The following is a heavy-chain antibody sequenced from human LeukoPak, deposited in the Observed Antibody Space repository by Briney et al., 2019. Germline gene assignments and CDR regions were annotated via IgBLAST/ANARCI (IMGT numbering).Heavy chain of an antibody. CDR1: VYTSTANY. CDR3: ANFYATDRGRESQNLVTVY. V-gene: IGHV1-2*02. D-gene: IGHD2/OR15-2a*01. CDR2: INPNSGGT. Sequence: ASVKVSSAASVYTSTANYIQSLPQAPGQGLEWMGWINPNSGGTEYAQKFQGRVTLTRDTSIGTAYMELSRLRSHDTAVYYCANFYATDRGRESQNLVTVYCSQGTLVSVSS. J-gene: IGHJ4*02.